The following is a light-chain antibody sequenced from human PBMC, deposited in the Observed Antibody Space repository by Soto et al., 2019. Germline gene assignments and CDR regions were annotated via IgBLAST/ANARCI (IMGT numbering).Light chain of an antibody. V-gene: IGKV3-15*01. CDR2: GAS. CDR1: QSVSSN. CDR3: QQYNSRWT. J-gene: IGKJ1*01. Sequence: EIVMTPSPATLSVSPVEGFTLSCRASQSVSSNLAWYQQRPGQAPRLLIYGASTRATGIPARFSGSGSGTEFTLTISSLQSEDFAVYYCQQYNSRWTFGQGNKVDIK.